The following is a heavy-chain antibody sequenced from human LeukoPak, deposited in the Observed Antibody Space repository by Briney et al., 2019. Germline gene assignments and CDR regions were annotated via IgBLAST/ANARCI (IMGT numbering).Heavy chain of an antibody. CDR2: IYYSGST. J-gene: IGHJ3*02. V-gene: IGHV4-39*07. Sequence: SETLPLTCTVSGDSISSSSYYWGWIRQPPGKELEWIGSIYYSGSTCYNPSLNSRVTISVDTSKNQFSLKLSSVTAADTAVYYCARDYLGGNPDAFDIWGQGTMVTVSS. CDR3: ARDYLGGNPDAFDI. CDR1: GDSISSSSYY. D-gene: IGHD4-23*01.